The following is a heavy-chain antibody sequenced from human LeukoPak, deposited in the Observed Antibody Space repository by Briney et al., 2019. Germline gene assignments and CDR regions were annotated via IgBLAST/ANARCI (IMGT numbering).Heavy chain of an antibody. CDR2: INNDGRSA. D-gene: IGHD4-23*01. Sequence: GGSLRLSCAASGFTFSSHWMHWVRQGPGKGLVWVSRINNDGRSANYADPVKGRFTISRDNAKNTLYLQMNSLRAEDTAVYYCARDLRTPSDTNIAIDYWGQGTLVTVSS. V-gene: IGHV3-74*01. J-gene: IGHJ4*02. CDR3: ARDLRTPSDTNIAIDY. CDR1: GFTFSSHW.